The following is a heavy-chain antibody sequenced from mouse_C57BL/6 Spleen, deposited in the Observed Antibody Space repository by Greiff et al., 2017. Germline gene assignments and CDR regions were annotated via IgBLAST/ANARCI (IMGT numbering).Heavy chain of an antibody. J-gene: IGHJ3*01. CDR3: ARSHYYGSLAWFAY. Sequence: QVQLQQPGTELVKPGASVKLSCKASGYTFTSYWMHWVKQRPGQGLEWIGKINPSNGGTNYNEKFKSKATLTVDKSSSTAYMQLSSLTSEDSAVYYCARSHYYGSLAWFAYWGQGTLVTVSA. CDR2: INPSNGGT. D-gene: IGHD1-1*01. V-gene: IGHV1-53*01. CDR1: GYTFTSYW.